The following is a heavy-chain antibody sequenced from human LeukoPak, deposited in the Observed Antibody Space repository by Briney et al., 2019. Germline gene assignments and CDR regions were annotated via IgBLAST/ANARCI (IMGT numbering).Heavy chain of an antibody. J-gene: IGHJ6*02. Sequence: ASVKVSCKASGGTFSSYAISWVRQAPGQGLEWMGRIIPILGIANYAQKLQGRVTMTTDTSTSTAYMELRSLRSDDTAVYYCARDIVVVPAAMRFDHYYYGMDVWGQGTTATVSS. CDR2: IIPILGIA. V-gene: IGHV1-69*04. CDR3: ARDIVVVPAAMRFDHYYYGMDV. CDR1: GGTFSSYA. D-gene: IGHD2-2*01.